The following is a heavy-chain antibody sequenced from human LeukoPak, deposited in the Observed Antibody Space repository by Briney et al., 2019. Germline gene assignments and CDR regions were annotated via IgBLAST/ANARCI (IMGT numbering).Heavy chain of an antibody. CDR2: IRSKAYGGTT. CDR1: GFTFGDYA. D-gene: IGHD1-1*01. Sequence: GGSLRLSCSASGFTFGDYAMSWVRQAPGKGLEWVGFIRSKAYGGTTEYAASMEGRFSNSRDDSKSIAYLQMNSPKTEDTAVYYCSRDLNWSFDYWGQGILVTVSS. V-gene: IGHV3-49*04. CDR3: SRDLNWSFDY. J-gene: IGHJ4*02.